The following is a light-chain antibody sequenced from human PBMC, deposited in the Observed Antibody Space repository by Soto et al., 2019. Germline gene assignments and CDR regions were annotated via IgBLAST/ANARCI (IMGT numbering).Light chain of an antibody. Sequence: DIQITQSPASLSASVGHTVPITCPSSQPISSYLNWYQHKPGKAPTLLIYAASNLQGGVPSRFSGSGSGTNFTLGISSLEIEDFATYYCKQTRRAPRTFGTGTKVDIK. CDR2: AAS. CDR3: KQTRRAPRT. CDR1: QPISSY. J-gene: IGKJ2*01. V-gene: IGKV1-39*01.